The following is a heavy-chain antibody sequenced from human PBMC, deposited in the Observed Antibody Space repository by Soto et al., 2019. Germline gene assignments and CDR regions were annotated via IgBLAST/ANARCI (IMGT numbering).Heavy chain of an antibody. D-gene: IGHD3-3*01. V-gene: IGHV1-8*01. J-gene: IGHJ6*02. CDR3: ARDARTETYYDFWSGYRSYGMDV. CDR2: MNPNSGNT. CDR1: GYTFTSYD. Sequence: QVQLVQSGAEVKKPGASVKVSCKASGYTFTSYDINWVRQATGQGLEWMGWMNPNSGNTGYAQKFQGRVTMTRNTSISTAYMELSSLRSEDTAVYYCARDARTETYYDFWSGYRSYGMDVWGQGTTVTVSS.